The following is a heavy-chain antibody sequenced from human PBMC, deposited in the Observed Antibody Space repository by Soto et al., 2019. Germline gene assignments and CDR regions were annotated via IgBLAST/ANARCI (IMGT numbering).Heavy chain of an antibody. J-gene: IGHJ6*02. CDR1: GFTFSNYG. CDR3: AKVYSGYEAFYGMDV. CDR2: ISYDGSNK. D-gene: IGHD5-12*01. V-gene: IGHV3-30*18. Sequence: ESGGGVVQPGRSLRLSCAASGFTFSNYGMHWVRQAPGKGLEGVAVISYDGSNKYYADSVKGRFTISRDNSKNTLFLQMNGPRAEDTAVYYCAKVYSGYEAFYGMDVWGQGTTVTVSS.